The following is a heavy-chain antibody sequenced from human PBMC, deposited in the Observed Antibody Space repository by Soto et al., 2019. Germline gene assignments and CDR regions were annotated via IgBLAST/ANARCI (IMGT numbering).Heavy chain of an antibody. V-gene: IGHV4-34*01. D-gene: IGHD2-15*01. Sequence: QVQLQQWGAGLLKPSETLSLTCAVYGGSFSGYYWSWIRQPPGKGLEWIGEINHSGSTNYNPSLKSRVTISVDTSKNQFSLKLSSVTAADTAVYYCARGPFQGVVVAATANYFDYWGQGTLVTVSS. CDR2: INHSGST. J-gene: IGHJ4*02. CDR1: GGSFSGYY. CDR3: ARGPFQGVVVAATANYFDY.